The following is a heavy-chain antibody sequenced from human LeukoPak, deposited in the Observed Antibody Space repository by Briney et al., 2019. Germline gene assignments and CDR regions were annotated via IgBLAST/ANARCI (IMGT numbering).Heavy chain of an antibody. CDR2: SSWNSGSI. D-gene: IGHD5-24*01. Sequence: TGGSLRLSCAASGFTFSSYAMHWVRQAPGKGLEWVSGSSWNSGSIGYADSVKGRFTTSRDNAKNSLYLQMNSLRAEDTALYYCAKDSMATTFDAFDIWGQGTMVTVSS. V-gene: IGHV3-9*01. J-gene: IGHJ3*02. CDR3: AKDSMATTFDAFDI. CDR1: GFTFSSYA.